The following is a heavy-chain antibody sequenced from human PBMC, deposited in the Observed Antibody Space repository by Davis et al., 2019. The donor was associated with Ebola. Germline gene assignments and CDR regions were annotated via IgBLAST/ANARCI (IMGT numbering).Heavy chain of an antibody. V-gene: IGHV3-21*01. CDR2: ISSSSSYI. CDR1: GFTFSSYS. J-gene: IGHJ4*02. Sequence: GESLKISCAASGFTFSSYSMNWVRQAPGKGLEWVSSISSSSSYIYYADSVKGRFTISRDNAKNSLYLQMNSLRAEDTAVYYCAKLHMAALFDYWGQGTLVTVSS. D-gene: IGHD2-15*01. CDR3: AKLHMAALFDY.